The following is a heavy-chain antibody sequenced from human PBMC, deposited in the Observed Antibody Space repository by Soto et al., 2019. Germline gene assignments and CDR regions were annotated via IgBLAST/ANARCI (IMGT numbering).Heavy chain of an antibody. CDR1: GFDASVNY. Sequence: EVQLVESGGTLVQPGGSLRLSCAASGFDASVNYMTWVRQTPGKGLEWVSAINAGGSTFYTDSVKGRFTISRDNSKNTVFLQMNSLRVEDTAMYYCVRENYYYGMDVWGQGTAVTVSS. CDR3: VRENYYYGMDV. J-gene: IGHJ6*02. CDR2: INAGGST. V-gene: IGHV3-66*01.